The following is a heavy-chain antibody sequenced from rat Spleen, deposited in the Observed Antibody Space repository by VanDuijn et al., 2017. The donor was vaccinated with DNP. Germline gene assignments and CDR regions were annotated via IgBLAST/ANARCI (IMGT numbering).Heavy chain of an antibody. J-gene: IGHJ2*01. CDR1: GFTFSNYD. Sequence: EVQLVESGGGLVQPGRSMKLSCAASGFTFSNYDMAWVRQAPKKGLECVAYISYHGGSTYYGDSVKGRFTISRDNAKTTLYLQMNSLRSEDMATYYCARWGGDYFDYWGQGVMVTVSS. CDR3: ARWGGDYFDY. V-gene: IGHV5-22*01. CDR2: ISYHGGST.